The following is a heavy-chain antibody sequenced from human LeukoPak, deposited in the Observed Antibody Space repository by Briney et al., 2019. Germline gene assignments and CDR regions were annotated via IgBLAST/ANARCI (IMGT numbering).Heavy chain of an antibody. V-gene: IGHV1-24*01. CDR3: ATDSRYFDTNRYFDP. Sequence: ASVKVSCKVSGDSLTELSMHWVRRAPGQGLEWMGGFDAEQGEIIYAQEFQGRVTMTEDTSTNTAYMELSSLTSADTAVYYCATDSRYFDTNRYFDPWGQGTLITVSS. CDR2: FDAEQGEI. CDR1: GDSLTELS. J-gene: IGHJ5*02. D-gene: IGHD3-22*01.